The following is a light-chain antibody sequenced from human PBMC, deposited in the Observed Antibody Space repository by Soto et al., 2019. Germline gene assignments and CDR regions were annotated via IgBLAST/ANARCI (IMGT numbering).Light chain of an antibody. J-gene: IGLJ3*02. V-gene: IGLV2-23*02. CDR2: EVS. CDR1: SSDVGGYNL. Sequence: QSALTQPASVSGSPGQSITISCTGTSSDVGGYNLVSWYQQHPGKAPKLMIYEVSERPSGVSNRFSGSKSGNTASLTISGLQAEDEADYYCCSYAGSTTFGVFGGGTKLTVL. CDR3: CSYAGSTTFGV.